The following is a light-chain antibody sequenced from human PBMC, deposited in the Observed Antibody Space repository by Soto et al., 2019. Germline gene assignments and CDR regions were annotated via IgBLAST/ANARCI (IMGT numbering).Light chain of an antibody. CDR1: QNISNY. Sequence: KHSPAAVSLAAEKRATLSCRASQNISNYLIWYQQKPGQAPRLLIYGASSRASDIPDRFSGSGSGTDFTLTISRLEPEDFAVYYCLVSGSLPWPFAQGTKVDIK. CDR2: GAS. V-gene: IGKV3-20*01. J-gene: IGKJ1*01. CDR3: LVSGSLPWP.